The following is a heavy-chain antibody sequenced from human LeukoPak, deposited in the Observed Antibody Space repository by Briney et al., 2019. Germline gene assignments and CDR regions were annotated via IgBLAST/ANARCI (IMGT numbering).Heavy chain of an antibody. Sequence: GGSLRLSFAAPGFTFSSYWMDWVRQAPGKGLGWVSRINSDGSSTSYADSVKGRFTISRDNAKNTLYLQMNSLRAEDTAVYYCASELSTLGYYMDVWGKGTTVTVSS. CDR1: GFTFSSYW. J-gene: IGHJ6*03. D-gene: IGHD3-10*01. V-gene: IGHV3-74*01. CDR2: INSDGSST. CDR3: ASELSTLGYYMDV.